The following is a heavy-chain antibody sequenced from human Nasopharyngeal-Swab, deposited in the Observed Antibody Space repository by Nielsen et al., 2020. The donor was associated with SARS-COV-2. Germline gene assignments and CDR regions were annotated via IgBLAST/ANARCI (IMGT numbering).Heavy chain of an antibody. CDR3: ARAGWHTPYVDS. J-gene: IGHJ5*01. Sequence: WIRQPPGKGLEWIGEIDHSGNSNYNSSLKSRVTVSEETSKNQFSLHVKPLTAADSAVYYCARAGWHTPYVDSWGQGTRVTVSS. CDR2: IDHSGNS. V-gene: IGHV4-34*01. D-gene: IGHD2-15*01.